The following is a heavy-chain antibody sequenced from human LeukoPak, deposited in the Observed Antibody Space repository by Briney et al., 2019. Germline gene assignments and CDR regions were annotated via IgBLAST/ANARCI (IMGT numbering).Heavy chain of an antibody. J-gene: IGHJ5*01. CDR1: GGSFSGYY. D-gene: IGHD5-12*01. CDR2: INHSGST. V-gene: IGHV4-34*01. Sequence: RSSETLSLTCAVYGGSFSGYYWSWIRQPPGKGLEWIGEINHSGSTNYNPSLKSRVTISVDTSKNQFSLKLSSVTAADTAVYYCARGARTPSGYGSRTAGRANWFDSWGQGTLVTVSS. CDR3: ARGARTPSGYGSRTAGRANWFDS.